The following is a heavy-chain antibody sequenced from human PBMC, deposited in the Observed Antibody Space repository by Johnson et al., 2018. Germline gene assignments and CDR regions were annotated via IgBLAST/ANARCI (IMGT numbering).Heavy chain of an antibody. CDR2: IKSKTDGGTT. Sequence: VQLVESGGGLVKXGGSLRLSCAASGFTFSNAWMNWVRQAPGKGLEWVGRIKSKTDGGTTDYAAPVKGRFTIPRDDSNNTLSLQMNSLKTEDTAAYYCTAGVYYYDSSGYSDAFDIWGQGTMVTVSS. J-gene: IGHJ3*02. V-gene: IGHV3-15*07. D-gene: IGHD3-22*01. CDR1: GFTFSNAW. CDR3: TAGVYYYDSSGYSDAFDI.